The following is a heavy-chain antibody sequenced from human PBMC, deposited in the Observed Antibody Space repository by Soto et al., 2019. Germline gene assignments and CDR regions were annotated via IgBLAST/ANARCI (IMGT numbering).Heavy chain of an antibody. CDR2: ISVSGDIT. Sequence: GGSLRLSCAASGFNFGSYAMTWVRQAPGKGLEWVSDISVSGDITYYVESVKGRFTISRDNSKNTLYLQMNSLRAEDTALYYCAKVSCSSTSCPLDFWGQGTLVTVSS. CDR1: GFNFGSYA. V-gene: IGHV3-23*01. D-gene: IGHD2-2*01. J-gene: IGHJ4*02. CDR3: AKVSCSSTSCPLDF.